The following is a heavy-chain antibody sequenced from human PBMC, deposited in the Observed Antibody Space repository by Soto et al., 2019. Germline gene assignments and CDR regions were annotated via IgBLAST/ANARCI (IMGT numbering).Heavy chain of an antibody. CDR2: INYSGSA. V-gene: IGHV4-34*01. D-gene: IGHD2-8*01. CDR3: ARANTLYYPYPKSRWFDP. CDR1: GGSISGYY. Sequence: SETLSLTCAVSGGSISGYYWSWIRQPPGKGLEWMGEINYSGSASYNPSLKSRVTISVDTSKNQLSLKLSSVTAADTAVYYCARANTLYYPYPKSRWFDPWGQGTLVTVSS. J-gene: IGHJ5*02.